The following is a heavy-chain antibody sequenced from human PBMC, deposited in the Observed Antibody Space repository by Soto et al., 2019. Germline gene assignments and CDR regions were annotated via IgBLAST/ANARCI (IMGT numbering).Heavy chain of an antibody. J-gene: IGHJ4*02. V-gene: IGHV4-34*01. CDR2: INHSGST. Sequence: SETLSLTCAVYGGSFSGYYWSWIRQPPGKGLEWIGEINHSGSTNYNPSLKSRVSISVDTSKNQFSLKLTSVTAADTAVYYCARDKITGLFDYWGQGTQVTSPQ. D-gene: IGHD2-8*02. CDR3: ARDKITGLFDY. CDR1: GGSFSGYY.